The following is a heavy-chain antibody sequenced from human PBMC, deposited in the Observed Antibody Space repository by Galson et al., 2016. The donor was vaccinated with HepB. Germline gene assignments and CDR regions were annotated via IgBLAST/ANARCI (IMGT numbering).Heavy chain of an antibody. CDR3: ATSNGWFDS. CDR2: INPNGSIT. V-gene: IGHV1-46*01. Sequence: SVKVSCKASGNTFTTSYMHWMRQAPGQGLDWMGIINPNGSITNYAQKFQGRFTMTTDTSTTTLYMELSGLSSDDTAMYSCATSNGWFDSWGQGTLITVS. D-gene: IGHD2-8*01. CDR1: GNTFTTSY. J-gene: IGHJ5*01.